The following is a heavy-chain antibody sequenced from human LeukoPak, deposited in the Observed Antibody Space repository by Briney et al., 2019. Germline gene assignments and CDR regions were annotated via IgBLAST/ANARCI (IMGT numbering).Heavy chain of an antibody. CDR2: IGGGPV. J-gene: IGHJ6*02. Sequence: GGSLRLSCGASGFTFSNYAMTWVRQAPGKGLEWVSTIGGGPVYYADSVKGRFTISRDNSKNTLYLQMNSLRAEDTAVYYCARADKGSYSPLSYYYYGMDVWGQGTTVTVSS. V-gene: IGHV3-23*01. CDR3: ARADKGSYSPLSYYYYGMDV. CDR1: GFTFSNYA. D-gene: IGHD1-26*01.